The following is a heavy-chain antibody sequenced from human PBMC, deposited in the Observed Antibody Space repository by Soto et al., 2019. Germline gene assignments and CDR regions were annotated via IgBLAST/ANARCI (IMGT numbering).Heavy chain of an antibody. CDR3: ARTHDSGDYVPHY. J-gene: IGHJ4*02. Sequence: SETLSLTCTVSGGSISSYYWSWIRQPPGKGLEWIGYIYYSGSTNYNPSLKSRVTISVDTSKNQFSLKLNSVTAADTAIYYCARTHDSGDYVPHYWVQGPLVT. CDR1: GGSISSYY. V-gene: IGHV4-59*01. D-gene: IGHD4-17*01. CDR2: IYYSGST.